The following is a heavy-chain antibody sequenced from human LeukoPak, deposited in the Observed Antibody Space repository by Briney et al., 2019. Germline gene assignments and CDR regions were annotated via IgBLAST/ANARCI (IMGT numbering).Heavy chain of an antibody. CDR2: ISGYSDYL. J-gene: IGHJ3*01. CDR3: ARDRMTRGDAFDL. CDR1: GFTFSDYN. Sequence: GGSLRPSCAASGFTFSDYNMNWVRQAPGKGLEWVSSISGYSDYLYYADSLKGRFTVSRDNAENSLFLQMNSLRSEDTAVYYCARDRMTRGDAFDLWGQGTMVTVSS. V-gene: IGHV3-21*01.